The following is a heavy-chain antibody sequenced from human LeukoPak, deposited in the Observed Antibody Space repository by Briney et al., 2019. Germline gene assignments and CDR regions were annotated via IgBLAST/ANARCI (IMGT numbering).Heavy chain of an antibody. Sequence: SETLSLTCTVSGGSISSYYWSWIRQPTGKGLEWLGYIYNSRDTNYNPSLNSRVTFSVDTSKNQFSLKLSSVTAADTAVYYCARKGPIAATGPDYWGQGTLVTVSS. CDR1: GGSISSYY. D-gene: IGHD6-13*01. CDR2: IYNSRDT. CDR3: ARKGPIAATGPDY. J-gene: IGHJ4*02. V-gene: IGHV4-59*01.